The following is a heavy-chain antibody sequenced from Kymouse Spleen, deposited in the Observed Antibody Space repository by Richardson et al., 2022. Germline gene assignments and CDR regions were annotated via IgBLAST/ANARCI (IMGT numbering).Heavy chain of an antibody. CDR2: IWYDGSNK. V-gene: IGHV3-33*01. J-gene: IGHJ6*02. Sequence: QVQLVESGGGVVQPGRSLRLSCAASGFTFSSYGMHWVRQAPGKGLEWVAVIWYDGSNKYYADSVKGRFTISRDNSKNTLYLQMNSLRAEDTAVYYCARDPYDILTVRPLDVWGQGTTVTVSS. CDR3: ARDPYDILTVRPLDV. D-gene: IGHD3-9*01. CDR1: GFTFSSYG.